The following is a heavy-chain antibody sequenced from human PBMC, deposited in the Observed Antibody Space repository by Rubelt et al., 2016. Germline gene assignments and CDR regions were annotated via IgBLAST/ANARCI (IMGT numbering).Heavy chain of an antibody. Sequence: RLSCAASGFTFSDYYMSWIRQAPGKGLEWVSYISSSGSTIYYADSVKGRFTISRDNAKNSLYLQMNSLRAEDTAVYYCARSDYVWGSYRPDRFCYGMDVWGQGTTVTVSS. CDR1: GFTFSDYY. CDR3: ARSDYVWGSYRPDRFCYGMDV. J-gene: IGHJ6*02. V-gene: IGHV3-11*01. CDR2: ISSSGSTI. D-gene: IGHD3-16*02.